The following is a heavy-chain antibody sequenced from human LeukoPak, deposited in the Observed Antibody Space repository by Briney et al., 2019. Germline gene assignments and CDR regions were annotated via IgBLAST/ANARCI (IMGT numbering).Heavy chain of an antibody. J-gene: IGHJ5*02. CDR1: GGSISSYY. CDR3: ARVVTDYSSSSSWFDP. D-gene: IGHD6-6*01. CDR2: IFYSGST. Sequence: SQTLSLTCTVSGGSISSYYWSWIRQPPGKGLEWIGYIFYSGSTNYNPSVKSRVTLSVDTSKNQFSLKLTSLTAADTAIYYCARVVTDYSSSSSWFDPWGQGTLVTVSS. V-gene: IGHV4-59*01.